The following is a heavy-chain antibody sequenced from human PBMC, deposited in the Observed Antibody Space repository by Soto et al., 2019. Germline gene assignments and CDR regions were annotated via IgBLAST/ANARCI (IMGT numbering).Heavy chain of an antibody. CDR3: AAYCYTMTCTHFHGYS. CDR1: GFRFRYYW. Sequence: PGGSLRLSCAVSGFRFRYYWMSWVRQSPGKGLEWVANIKQDESDKYYVDSAKGRFTISRDNAKNALYLQMNSLRVEDTAVYYCAAYCYTMTCTHFHGYSWGQGTQVTVSS. V-gene: IGHV3-7*03. CDR2: IKQDESDK. D-gene: IGHD3-16*02. J-gene: IGHJ5*02.